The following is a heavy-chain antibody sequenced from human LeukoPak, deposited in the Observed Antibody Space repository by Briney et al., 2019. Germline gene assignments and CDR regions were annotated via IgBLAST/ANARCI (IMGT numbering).Heavy chain of an antibody. V-gene: IGHV3-48*02. CDR2: ISSSSNTI. J-gene: IGHJ4*02. Sequence: AGGSLRLSCAASGFKFKDACMNWVRQAPGKGLEWVSYISSSSNTIYYADSVKGRFTISRDNAKNSLYLQMNSLRDEDTALYYCVTDTSMGGLFDYWGQGTLVTVSS. CDR1: GFKFKDAC. D-gene: IGHD5-18*01. CDR3: VTDTSMGGLFDY.